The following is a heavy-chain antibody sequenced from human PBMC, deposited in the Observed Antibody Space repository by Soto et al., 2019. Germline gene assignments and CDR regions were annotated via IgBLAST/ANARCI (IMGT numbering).Heavy chain of an antibody. D-gene: IGHD1-20*01. V-gene: IGHV3-30*03. J-gene: IGHJ4*02. CDR1: GFTFSSYG. CDR2: ISYDGSNK. CDR3: ATLRIRSGPDY. Sequence: GGSLRLSCAASGFTFSSYGMHWVRQAPGKGLEWVAVISYDGSNKYYADSVKGRFTISRDNSKNTLYLQMNSLRAEDTAVYYCATLRIRSGPDYWGQGTLVTVSS.